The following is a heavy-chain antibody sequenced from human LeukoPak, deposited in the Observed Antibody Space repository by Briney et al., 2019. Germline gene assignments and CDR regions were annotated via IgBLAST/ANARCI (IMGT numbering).Heavy chain of an antibody. J-gene: IGHJ4*02. D-gene: IGHD2-2*02. CDR3: ARDKGGAAAAIEYYFDY. V-gene: IGHV1-46*01. CDR1: GYTFTSYY. Sequence: ASVKVSCMASGYTFTSYYMHWVRQAPGQGLEWMRIINPSGGSTSYAQKFQGRVTMTRDTSTSTVYMELSSLRSEDTAVYYCARDKGGAAAAIEYYFDYWGQGTLVTVSS. CDR2: INPSGGST.